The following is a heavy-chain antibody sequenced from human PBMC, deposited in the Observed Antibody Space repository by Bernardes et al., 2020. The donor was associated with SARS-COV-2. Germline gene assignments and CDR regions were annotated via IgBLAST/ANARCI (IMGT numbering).Heavy chain of an antibody. CDR1: GYSFTSHW. V-gene: IGHV5-51*01. Sequence: GSLKISCEGSGYSFTSHWIAWVRQMPGKGLEWMGTIYPGDSDTRYSPSFEGQVTISADKSISTAYLQWSSLKASDTAIYYCARPEIYSGYENWGQGTLVTVSS. D-gene: IGHD5-12*01. J-gene: IGHJ4*02. CDR3: ARPEIYSGYEN. CDR2: IYPGDSDT.